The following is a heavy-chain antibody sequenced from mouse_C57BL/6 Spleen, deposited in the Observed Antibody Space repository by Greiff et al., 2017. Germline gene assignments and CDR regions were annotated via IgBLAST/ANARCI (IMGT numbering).Heavy chain of an antibody. CDR3: ARDGSMDCWDY. CDR2: IYPGDGDT. D-gene: IGHD1-1*01. Sequence: QVQLKQSGAELVKPGASVKISCKASGYAFSSYWMNWVKQRPGKGLEWIGQIYPGDGDTNYNGKFKGKATLTADKASSTADMQLRRLTSEVSAVYFCARDGSMDCWDYWGQGTTLTVSS. CDR1: GYAFSSYW. J-gene: IGHJ2*01. V-gene: IGHV1-80*01.